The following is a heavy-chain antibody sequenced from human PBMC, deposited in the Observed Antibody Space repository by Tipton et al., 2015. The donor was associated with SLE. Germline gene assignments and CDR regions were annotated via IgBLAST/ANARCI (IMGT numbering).Heavy chain of an antibody. J-gene: IGHJ3*02. D-gene: IGHD6-6*01. V-gene: IGHV3-53*01. CDR3: ARLEYSSSYDAFDI. CDR1: GFTVSSNY. Sequence: SLRLSCAASGFTVSSNYMSWVRQAPGKGLEWVSVIYGAGSTYYADSVKGRFTISRDNSKNTLYLQMNSLRAEDTAVYYCARLEYSSSYDAFDIWGQGTMATVSS. CDR2: IYGAGST.